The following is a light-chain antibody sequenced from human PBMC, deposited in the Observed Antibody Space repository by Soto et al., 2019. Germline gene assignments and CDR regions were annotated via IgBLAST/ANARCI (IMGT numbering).Light chain of an antibody. CDR1: QDIGSH. CDR2: FAS. V-gene: IGKV1D-16*01. J-gene: IGKJ5*01. Sequence: DIHMTQSPSSLSASVGYRFTITCRASQDIGSHLAWYQQKPEKAPKSLIYFASTLQSGVPSRFSASGSGTDFTLTISSLQPEDFETYYCQQFRSFPITFGQGTRLEIK. CDR3: QQFRSFPIT.